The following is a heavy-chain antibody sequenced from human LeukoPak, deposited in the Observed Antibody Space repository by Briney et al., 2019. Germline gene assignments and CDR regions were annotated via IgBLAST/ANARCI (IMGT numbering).Heavy chain of an antibody. D-gene: IGHD6-6*01. CDR2: IKEDGSEK. Sequence: GGSLRLPCAASGFTFSSYWMSWVRQAPGKGLEWVANIKEDGSEKYYVDSVKGRFIISRDNAKNSLYLQMNSLRAEDTAVYYCARGRIAARPGWFDPWGQGTLVTVSS. J-gene: IGHJ5*02. CDR1: GFTFSSYW. V-gene: IGHV3-7*03. CDR3: ARGRIAARPGWFDP.